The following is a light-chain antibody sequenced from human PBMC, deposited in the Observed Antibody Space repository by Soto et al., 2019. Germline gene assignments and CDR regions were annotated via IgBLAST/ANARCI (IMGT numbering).Light chain of an antibody. J-gene: IGKJ3*01. CDR2: GAS. Sequence: VLTQSPGTLSLSPGERATLSCRASQSVSSTYLAWYQQKPGQAPRLLIYGASTRATDIPDRFSGSGSGTDFTLTISRLEPEDVAVYYCQQYGSSSFTFGPGTKVDIK. CDR3: QQYGSSSFT. CDR1: QSVSSTY. V-gene: IGKV3-20*01.